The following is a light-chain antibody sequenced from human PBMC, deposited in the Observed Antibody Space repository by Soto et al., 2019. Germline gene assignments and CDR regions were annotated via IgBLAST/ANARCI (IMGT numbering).Light chain of an antibody. Sequence: DIQMTQSPSSVSAFVGDRATITCRASQDIGRWLAWYQQKPGRAPKLLICAASTLQSGVPSRFSGSGSGTEFTLTISNLQPEDFATYYCQQADTFPRTFGQGTKVEIK. CDR1: QDIGRW. CDR3: QQADTFPRT. V-gene: IGKV1-12*01. J-gene: IGKJ1*01. CDR2: AAS.